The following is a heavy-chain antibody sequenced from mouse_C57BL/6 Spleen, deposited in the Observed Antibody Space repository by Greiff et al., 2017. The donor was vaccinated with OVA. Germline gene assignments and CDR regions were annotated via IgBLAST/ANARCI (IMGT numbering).Heavy chain of an antibody. V-gene: IGHV1-81*01. CDR2: IYPRSGNT. CDR1: GYTFTSYG. J-gene: IGHJ2*01. Sequence: QVQLKQSGAELARPGASVKLSCKASGYTFTSYGISWVKQRTGQGLEWIGEIYPRSGNTYYNEKFKGKATLTADKSSSTAYMELRSLTSEDSAVYFCAKSPKFITTVVATDYWGQGTTLTVSS. CDR3: AKSPKFITTVVATDY. D-gene: IGHD1-1*01.